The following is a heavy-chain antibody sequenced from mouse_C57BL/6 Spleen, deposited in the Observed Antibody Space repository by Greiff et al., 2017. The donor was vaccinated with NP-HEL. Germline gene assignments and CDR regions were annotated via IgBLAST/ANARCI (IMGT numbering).Heavy chain of an antibody. D-gene: IGHD2-3*01. Sequence: EVQLQQSGPELVKPGASVKISCKASGYTFTDYYMNWVKQSHGKSLEWIGDINPNNGGTSYNQKFKGKATLTVDKSSSTAYMELRSLTSEDSAVYYCARSPYDGYYADWGQRTLVTVSA. J-gene: IGHJ3*01. CDR2: INPNNGGT. CDR3: ARSPYDGYYAD. CDR1: GYTFTDYY. V-gene: IGHV1-26*01.